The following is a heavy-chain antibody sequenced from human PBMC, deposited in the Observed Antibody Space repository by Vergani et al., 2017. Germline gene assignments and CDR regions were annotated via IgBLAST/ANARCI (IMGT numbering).Heavy chain of an antibody. CDR3: AKWGWNYWFDS. V-gene: IGHV3-23*01. CDR1: GFYFTTYA. CDR2: INTNGDYT. Sequence: EVQLLESGGDLVQPGGSLRLPRAASGFYFTTYALSRVRQAPGKGLEWVSTINTNGDYTRYGDSVKGRFTIYRDNSKSKLYLQRNSLRAEDTAIYYCAKWGWNYWFDSWGQGTLVIVS. J-gene: IGHJ5*01. D-gene: IGHD1-1*01.